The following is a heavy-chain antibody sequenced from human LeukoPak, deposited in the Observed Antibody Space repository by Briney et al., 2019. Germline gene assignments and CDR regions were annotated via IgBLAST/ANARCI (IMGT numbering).Heavy chain of an antibody. CDR1: GFTVSSNY. J-gene: IGHJ6*02. CDR2: IYSGGST. D-gene: IGHD2-2*01. CDR3: ASRPAATPYYYYYDMDV. V-gene: IGHV3-53*01. Sequence: GGSLRLSCAASGFTVSSNYMSWVRQAPGKGLEWVSVIYSGGSTYYADSVKGRFTISRDNSKNTLYLQMNSLRAEDTAVYYCASRPAATPYYYYYDMDVWGQGTTVTVSS.